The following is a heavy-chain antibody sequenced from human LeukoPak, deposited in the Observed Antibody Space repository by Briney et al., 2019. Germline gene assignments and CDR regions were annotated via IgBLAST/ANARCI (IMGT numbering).Heavy chain of an antibody. CDR3: AKDHFDWLSGYFDY. V-gene: IGHV3-30*18. J-gene: IGHJ4*02. D-gene: IGHD3-9*01. CDR2: ISYDGSNK. Sequence: PGRSLRLSCAASGFTFSSYGMHWVRQAPGKGLEWVAVISYDGSNKYYADSVKGRFTISRDNSKNTLYLQMNSLRAEDTAVYYCAKDHFDWLSGYFDYWGQGTLVTVSS. CDR1: GFTFSSYG.